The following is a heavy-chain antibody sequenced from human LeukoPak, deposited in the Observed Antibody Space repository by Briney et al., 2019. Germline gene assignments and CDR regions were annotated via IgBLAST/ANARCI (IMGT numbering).Heavy chain of an antibody. J-gene: IGHJ6*02. V-gene: IGHV3-33*01. Sequence: GRSLRLSCAASGFTFSSYGMHWVRQAPGKGLEWVAVIWYDGSNKYYADSVKGRFTISRDNSKNTLYLQMNSLRAEDTAVYYCAREAPVVTRLSTPYYYGMDAWGQGTTVTVSS. D-gene: IGHD4-23*01. CDR1: GFTFSSYG. CDR3: AREAPVVTRLSTPYYYGMDA. CDR2: IWYDGSNK.